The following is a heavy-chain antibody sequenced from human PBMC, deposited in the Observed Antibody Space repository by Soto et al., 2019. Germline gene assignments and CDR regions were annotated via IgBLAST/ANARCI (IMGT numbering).Heavy chain of an antibody. V-gene: IGHV3-30-3*01. J-gene: IGHJ6*02. CDR2: ISYDGSNK. D-gene: IGHD2-8*01. Sequence: PGGSLRLSCAASGFTFSSYAMHWVRQAPGKGLEWVAVISYDGSNKYYADSVKGRFTISRDNSKNTLYLQMNSLRAEDTAVYYCARGEMVYAMDVWGQGTTVTVSS. CDR1: GFTFSSYA. CDR3: ARGEMVYAMDV.